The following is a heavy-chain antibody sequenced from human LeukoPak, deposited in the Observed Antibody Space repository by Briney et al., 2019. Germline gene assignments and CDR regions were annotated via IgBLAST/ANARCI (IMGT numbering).Heavy chain of an antibody. Sequence: PGRSLRLSCAASGFTFSSYGMHWVRQAPGKGLEWVAVISYDGSNKYYADSVKGRFTISRDNSKNTLYLQMNSLRAEDTAVYYCAKEGPGGDGYNPRYYFDYWGQGTLVTVSS. J-gene: IGHJ4*02. CDR3: AKEGPGGDGYNPRYYFDY. D-gene: IGHD3-16*01. V-gene: IGHV3-30*18. CDR1: GFTFSSYG. CDR2: ISYDGSNK.